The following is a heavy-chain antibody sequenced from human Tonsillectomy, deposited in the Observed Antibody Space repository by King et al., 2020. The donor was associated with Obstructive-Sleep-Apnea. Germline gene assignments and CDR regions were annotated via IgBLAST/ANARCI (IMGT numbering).Heavy chain of an antibody. D-gene: IGHD3-9*01. V-gene: IGHV3-23*04. CDR3: AKDQGRYFVGWFDP. J-gene: IGHJ5*02. CDR2: ISGSGETT. Sequence: VQLVESGGGLVQPGGSLRLSCAASGFTFSNYAMTWVRQAPGKGLEWVSAISGSGETTYYADSVKGRFTISRDNCKNTLFLQMNSLRAEDTAEYYCAKDQGRYFVGWFDPWGQGSLVTVSS. CDR1: GFTFSNYA.